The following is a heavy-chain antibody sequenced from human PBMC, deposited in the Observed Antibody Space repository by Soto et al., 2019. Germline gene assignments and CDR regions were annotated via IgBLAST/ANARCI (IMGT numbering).Heavy chain of an antibody. V-gene: IGHV4-59*01. Sequence: SETLSLTCTVSGGSISSYYWSWIRQPPGKGLEWIGYIYYSGSTNYNPSLKSRVTISVDTSKNQFSLKLSSVTAADTAVYYCARARKVVGITRPDYWGQGTLVTVSS. D-gene: IGHD3-22*01. CDR3: ARARKVVGITRPDY. J-gene: IGHJ4*02. CDR1: GGSISSYY. CDR2: IYYSGST.